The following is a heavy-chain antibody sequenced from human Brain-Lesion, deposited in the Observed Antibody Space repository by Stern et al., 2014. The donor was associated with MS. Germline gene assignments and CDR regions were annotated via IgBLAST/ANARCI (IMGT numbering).Heavy chain of an antibody. CDR3: ARFPASRPHVFDS. CDR1: GGSISSSNW. V-gene: IGHV4-4*02. D-gene: IGHD6-13*01. Sequence: QVQLVESGPGLVKPSGTLSLTCAVSGGSISSSNWWSWVRQSPGKGLEWIGESDHSGSTIYNPSPKSRVPVSVDKPKTRSSRTLGSVTAADTAVYFCARFPASRPHVFDSWGQGTLVTVSS. J-gene: IGHJ4*02. CDR2: SDHSGST.